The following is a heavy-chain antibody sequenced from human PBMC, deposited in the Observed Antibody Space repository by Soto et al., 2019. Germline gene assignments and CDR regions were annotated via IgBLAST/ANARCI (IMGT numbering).Heavy chain of an antibody. D-gene: IGHD2-8*01. CDR2: INSGGRT. Sequence: EVQLLESGGGLVQPGGSLRLSCAASGFTFSSYTMNWVRQSPGKGLEWVSGINSGGRTYYADTVKGRFPNSRYDTKNTLYLQMTSLRAEDTAVHYCAIDVRRVGVSDFEFWAMGTMITVSS. CDR1: GFTFSSYT. J-gene: IGHJ4*02. V-gene: IGHV3-23*01. CDR3: AIDVRRVGVSDFEF.